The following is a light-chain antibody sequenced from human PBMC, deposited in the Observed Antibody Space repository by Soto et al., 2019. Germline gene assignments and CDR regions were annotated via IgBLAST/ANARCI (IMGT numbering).Light chain of an antibody. CDR3: AVRDDNLRGWV. J-gene: IGLJ1*01. V-gene: IGLV1-44*01. CDR2: SDY. Sequence: QSVLTQSPSASGSPGQRITLSCSGSSSNIGGNSVNWFQQLPKTAPKLLIYSDYHRPSGVPDRFSGSKSGTSGSLAISGLQSEDEADYYCAVRDDNLRGWVFGTGTKLTVL. CDR1: SSNIGGNS.